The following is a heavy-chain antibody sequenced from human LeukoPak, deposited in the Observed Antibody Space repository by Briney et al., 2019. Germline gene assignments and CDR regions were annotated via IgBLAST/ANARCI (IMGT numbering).Heavy chain of an antibody. Sequence: GGSLRLSCAASGFTFSGSAMHWVRQASGKGLEWVGRIRSKANSYATAYAASVKGTFTISRDDSKNTAYLQMNSLKTEDTAVYYCTSWALGYCSGGSCDYWGQGTLVTVSS. CDR2: IRSKANSYAT. J-gene: IGHJ4*02. D-gene: IGHD2-15*01. V-gene: IGHV3-73*01. CDR3: TSWALGYCSGGSCDY. CDR1: GFTFSGSA.